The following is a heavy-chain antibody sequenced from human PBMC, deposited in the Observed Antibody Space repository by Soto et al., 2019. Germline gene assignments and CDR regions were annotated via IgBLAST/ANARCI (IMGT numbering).Heavy chain of an antibody. V-gene: IGHV1-3*01. CDR1: GYTFTSYA. D-gene: IGHD2-15*01. CDR2: INAGNGNT. J-gene: IGHJ4*02. CDR3: AGFGSRTSYGSWSDY. Sequence: QVPLVQSGAEVKKPGASVKVSCKASGYTFTSYAMHWVRQAPGQRLEWMGWINAGNGNTKYSQKFQGRVTITRDTSASTAYMELSSLRSEDTAVYYCAGFGSRTSYGSWSDYWGQGTLVTVSS.